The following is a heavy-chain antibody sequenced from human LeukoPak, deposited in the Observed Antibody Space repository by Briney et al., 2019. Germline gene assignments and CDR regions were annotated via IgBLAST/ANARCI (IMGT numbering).Heavy chain of an antibody. V-gene: IGHV3-48*02. CDR1: GFTFSIYS. D-gene: IGHD3-16*02. Sequence: GGSLRLSCAASGFTFSIYSMNWVRQAPGKGLEWVSYISSSSSTIYYADSVKGRFTISRDNAKNSLYLQMNSLRDEDTAVYYCARAYDYVWGSYRSYYFDYWGQGTLVTVSS. CDR2: ISSSSSTI. J-gene: IGHJ4*02. CDR3: ARAYDYVWGSYRSYYFDY.